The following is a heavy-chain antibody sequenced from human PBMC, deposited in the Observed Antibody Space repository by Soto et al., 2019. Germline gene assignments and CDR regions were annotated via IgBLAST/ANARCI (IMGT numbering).Heavy chain of an antibody. J-gene: IGHJ6*02. CDR3: ARDKIWLQRYYYYGMEV. D-gene: IGHD5-12*01. V-gene: IGHV3-74*01. Sequence: GGSLRLSCAASGFTFSSYWMHWVRQAPGKGLVWVSRINSDGSSTSYADSVKGRFTISRDNAKNTLYLQMNSLRAEDTAVYYCARDKIWLQRYYYYGMEVWGQGTTVTVS. CDR2: INSDGSST. CDR1: GFTFSSYW.